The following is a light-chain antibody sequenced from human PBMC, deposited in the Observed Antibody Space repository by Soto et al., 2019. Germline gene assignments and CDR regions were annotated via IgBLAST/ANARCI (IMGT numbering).Light chain of an antibody. V-gene: IGLV1-40*01. CDR2: GNN. CDR3: QSLDTTLSGSKI. Sequence: QSVLTQPPSVSGAPGQRVTISCTGSNSNIGAGLEVHWYQQLPRAAPKLLIYGNNNRPSGVPDRFSASRSGTSASLAITGLQAEDEADYFCQSLDTTLSGSKIFGGGTKLTVL. J-gene: IGLJ2*01. CDR1: NSNIGAGLE.